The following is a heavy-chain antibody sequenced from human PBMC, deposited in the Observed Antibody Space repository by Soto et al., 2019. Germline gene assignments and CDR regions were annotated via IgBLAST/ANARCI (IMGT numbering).Heavy chain of an antibody. J-gene: IGHJ6*02. CDR3: AREGQAPYYYYGMDV. V-gene: IGHV1-18*01. CDR2: ISGYNGNT. Sequence: QVQVVQSGDEVKKPGASVKVSCKASGYTFTNYGFSWVRQAPGQGLEWMGWISGYNGNTKYAEKFQGRVTMTTDTSTSKANMERRSLRSDDTAVYYCAREGQAPYYYYGMDVWGQGTAVTVSS. CDR1: GYTFTNYG.